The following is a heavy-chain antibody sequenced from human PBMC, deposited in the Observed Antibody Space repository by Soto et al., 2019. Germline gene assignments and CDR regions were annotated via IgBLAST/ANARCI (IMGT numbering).Heavy chain of an antibody. J-gene: IGHJ4*02. CDR3: ARGPTDYYDNSANYFLDY. D-gene: IGHD3-22*01. Sequence: QVQLVQSGAEVKKPGASVKVSCKASGYTFITYGVSWVRQAPGQGLDWLGGISTYNGNTRYAERLQGRVTITTDTTTNTAYMELRNLRSDDTAVYYCARGPTDYYDNSANYFLDYWGQGTLVTVSS. CDR1: GYTFITYG. CDR2: ISTYNGNT. V-gene: IGHV1-18*01.